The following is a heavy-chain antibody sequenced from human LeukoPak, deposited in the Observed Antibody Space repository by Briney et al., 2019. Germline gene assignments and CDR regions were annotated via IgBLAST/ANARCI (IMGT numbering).Heavy chain of an antibody. V-gene: IGHV3-7*01. CDR1: GFSFNKYW. CDR2: INQDGSQK. J-gene: IGHJ4*02. Sequence: PGGSLRLSCVDSGFSFNKYWMSWVRQAPGKGLEWLANINQDGSQKYSVDSVKGRFTISRDNAKSSVYLQMNSLRAEDTAVYYCARGLATAAAYWGQGTLVTVSS. D-gene: IGHD6-13*01. CDR3: ARGLATAAAY.